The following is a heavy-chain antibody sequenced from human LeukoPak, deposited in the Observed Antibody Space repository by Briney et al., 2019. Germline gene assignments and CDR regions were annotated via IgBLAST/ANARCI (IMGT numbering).Heavy chain of an antibody. V-gene: IGHV3-30*18. CDR1: GFTFSSYG. CDR2: ISYDGSNK. D-gene: IGHD6-19*01. CDR3: AKDKTSVAGTWGYFDY. J-gene: IGHJ4*02. Sequence: PGRSLRLSCAASGFTFSSYGMHWVRQAPGKGLEWVAVISYDGSNKYYADSVKGRFTISRDNSKNTLYLQMNSLRAEDTAVCYCAKDKTSVAGTWGYFDYWGQGTLVTVSS.